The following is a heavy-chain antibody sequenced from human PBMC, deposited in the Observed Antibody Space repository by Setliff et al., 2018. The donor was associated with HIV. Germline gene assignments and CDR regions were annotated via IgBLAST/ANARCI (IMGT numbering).Heavy chain of an antibody. CDR2: INAGNGDT. CDR1: GYTFTDYP. V-gene: IGHV1-3*01. D-gene: IGHD4-17*01. J-gene: IGHJ4*02. CDR3: ARGQYGDELFDY. Sequence: RASVKVSCKASGYTFTDYPVHWVRQAPGQRLEWMGWINAGNGDTKFSEKFQGRVSMTRNTSISTAYMELSSLRSDDTAVYYCARGQYGDELFDYWGQGTLVTVSS.